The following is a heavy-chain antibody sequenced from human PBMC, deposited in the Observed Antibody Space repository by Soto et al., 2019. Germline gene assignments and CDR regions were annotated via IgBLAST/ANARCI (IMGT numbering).Heavy chain of an antibody. CDR1: GGSFSGYF. D-gene: IGHD6-19*01. Sequence: KASETLSLTCGVYGGSFSGYFWNWIRQSPGKGLEWIGKVNHNGRNNYNPSLKSRVTISLDMSKKQISLKLTSVTAADTAVYYCARGGSSDWQVAFDFWGQGTMVTVSS. V-gene: IGHV4-34*01. CDR2: VNHNGRN. CDR3: ARGGSSDWQVAFDF. J-gene: IGHJ3*01.